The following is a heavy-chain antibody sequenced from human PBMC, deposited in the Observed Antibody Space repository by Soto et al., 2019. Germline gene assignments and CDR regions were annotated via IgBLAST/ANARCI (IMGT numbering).Heavy chain of an antibody. CDR1: GYSFTSYW. CDR3: ARVIAVAGTDYGLDV. V-gene: IGHV5-51*01. Sequence: GESLKISCKGSGYSFTSYWIGWVRQMPGKGLEWMGIIYPGDSDTRYSPSFQGQVTISADKSISTAYLQWSSLKASDTAMYYCARVIAVAGTDYGLDVWGQGTTVTVSS. J-gene: IGHJ6*02. D-gene: IGHD6-13*01. CDR2: IYPGDSDT.